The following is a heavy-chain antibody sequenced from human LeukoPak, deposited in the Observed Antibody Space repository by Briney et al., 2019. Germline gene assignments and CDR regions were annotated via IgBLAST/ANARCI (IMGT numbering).Heavy chain of an antibody. D-gene: IGHD2-2*01. J-gene: IGHJ5*02. CDR1: GFTFSSYG. V-gene: IGHV3-30*02. Sequence: GGSLRLSCAASGFTFSSYGMHWVRQAPGKGLEWVAFIRYDGSNKYYADSVKGRFNISRDNSKNTLYLQMNSLRAEDTAVYYCAKDHDIVVVPAAPEFDPWGQGTLVTVSS. CDR3: AKDHDIVVVPAAPEFDP. CDR2: IRYDGSNK.